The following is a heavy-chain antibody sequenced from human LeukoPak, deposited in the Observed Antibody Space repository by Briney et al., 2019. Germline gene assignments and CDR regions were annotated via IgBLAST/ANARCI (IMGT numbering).Heavy chain of an antibody. D-gene: IGHD3-22*01. V-gene: IGHV1-69*02. CDR2: IIPILGIA. J-gene: IGHJ3*02. CDR3: ARRAPSVEAYYDSSGYWWAFDI. Sequence: GASVKVSCKASGGTFSSYTISWVRQAPGQGLEWMGRIIPILGIANYAQKFQGRVTITADKSTSTAYMELSSLRSEDTAVYYCARRAPSVEAYYDSSGYWWAFDIWGQGTMVTVSS. CDR1: GGTFSSYT.